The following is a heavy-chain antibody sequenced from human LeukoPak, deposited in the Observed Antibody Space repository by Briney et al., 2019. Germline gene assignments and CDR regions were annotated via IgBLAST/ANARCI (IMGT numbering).Heavy chain of an antibody. Sequence: KPGGSLRLSCAASGFTFSSYSMNWVRQAPGKGLEWVSAINSGSTHIYYADSVKGRFTISRDNAKNSLYLQMNSLRADDTAVYYCARLGGIYSGYVEGVQNDGWGQGTLVTVSS. J-gene: IGHJ4*02. D-gene: IGHD5-12*01. CDR1: GFTFSSYS. V-gene: IGHV3-21*01. CDR3: ARLGGIYSGYVEGVQNDG. CDR2: INSGSTHI.